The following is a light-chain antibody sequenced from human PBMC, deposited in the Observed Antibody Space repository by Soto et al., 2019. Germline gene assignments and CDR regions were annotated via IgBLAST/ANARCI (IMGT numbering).Light chain of an antibody. CDR3: GAWDDSLSGLV. CDR2: EVS. V-gene: IGLV2-8*01. Sequence: QSVLTQPPSASGSLGSSVTISCTGTSSDVGGHKYVSWYQHHPGKAPKLILFEVSQRPSGVPHRFSGSKSGNTASLTVSGLQAEDEADYYCGAWDDSLSGLVFGGGTKVTVL. CDR1: SSDVGGHKY. J-gene: IGLJ3*02.